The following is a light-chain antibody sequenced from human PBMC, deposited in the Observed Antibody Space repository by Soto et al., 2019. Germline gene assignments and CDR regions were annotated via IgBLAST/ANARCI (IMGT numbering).Light chain of an antibody. J-gene: IGLJ1*01. V-gene: IGLV2-23*02. Sequence: QSALAQPASVSGSPGQSITLSCTGTSSDDGSYNLVSWYQQHPGKAPILMIYEVSKRPSGVSNRFSGSKSGNTASLTISGLQAEDEADYYCCSYAGSSTIYVFGTGTKVTVL. CDR2: EVS. CDR3: CSYAGSSTIYV. CDR1: SSDDGSYNL.